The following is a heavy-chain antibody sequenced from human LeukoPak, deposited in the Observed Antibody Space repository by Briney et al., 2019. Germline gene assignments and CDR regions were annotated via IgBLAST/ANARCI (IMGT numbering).Heavy chain of an antibody. Sequence: ASVKVSCKASGGTFSSYAISWVRQAPGQGLEWIGEIIPIFGTANYAQKFQGRVTITTDESTSTAYMELSSLRSEDTAVYYCARGYCSSTSCYMRNYYYYYMDVWGKGTTVTVSS. CDR2: IIPIFGTA. J-gene: IGHJ6*03. D-gene: IGHD2-2*02. V-gene: IGHV1-69*05. CDR1: GGTFSSYA. CDR3: ARGYCSSTSCYMRNYYYYYMDV.